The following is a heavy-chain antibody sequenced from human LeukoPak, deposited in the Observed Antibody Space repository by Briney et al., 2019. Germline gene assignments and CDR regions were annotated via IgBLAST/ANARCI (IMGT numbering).Heavy chain of an antibody. V-gene: IGHV3-33*06. Sequence: PGGSLRLSCAASGFTFSSYGMHWVRQAPGKRLEWVAVIWYDGSNKYYADSVKGRFTISRDNSKNTLYLQMNSLRAEDTAVDYCAKDLNVDTAMVTNWGQGTLVTVSS. CDR1: GFTFSSYG. D-gene: IGHD5-18*01. CDR2: IWYDGSNK. J-gene: IGHJ4*02. CDR3: AKDLNVDTAMVTN.